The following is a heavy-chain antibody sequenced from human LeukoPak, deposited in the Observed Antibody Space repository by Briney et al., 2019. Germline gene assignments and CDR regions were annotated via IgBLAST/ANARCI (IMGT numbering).Heavy chain of an antibody. CDR3: AREGGLWFGDS. Sequence: SETLSLTCAVYGGSFSGYYWSWIRQPPGKGLEWIGEINHSGSTNYNPSLKSRVTISVDTSKNQSSLKLSSVTAADTAVYYCAREGGLWFGDSWGQRTLVTVSS. V-gene: IGHV4-34*01. CDR2: INHSGST. D-gene: IGHD3-10*01. J-gene: IGHJ5*01. CDR1: GGSFSGYY.